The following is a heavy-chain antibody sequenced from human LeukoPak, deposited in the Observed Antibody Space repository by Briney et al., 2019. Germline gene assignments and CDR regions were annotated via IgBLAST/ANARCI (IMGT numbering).Heavy chain of an antibody. J-gene: IGHJ4*02. D-gene: IGHD4-17*01. V-gene: IGHV4-61*01. CDR2: VYYSGGT. CDR1: GGSISSDSHY. Sequence: PSETLSLTCTVSGGSISSDSHYWSWIRQSPGKGLEWIGYVYYSGGTNYNPSLKSRVTISVDRSKNQFSLKVSSVTAADTAVYYCARDQDYGDPLVWGQGTLVTVSS. CDR3: ARDQDYGDPLV.